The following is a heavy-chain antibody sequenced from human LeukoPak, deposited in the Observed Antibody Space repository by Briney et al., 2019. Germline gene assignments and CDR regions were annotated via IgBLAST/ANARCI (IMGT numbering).Heavy chain of an antibody. Sequence: GASVKVSCKVSGYTLTELSMHWVRQAPGKGLEWMGGFDPEDGETIYAQKFQGRVTMTEDTSTDTAYMELSSLRSEDTAVYYCATSLECLFYFDYWGQGTLVTVSS. CDR3: ATSLECLFYFDY. J-gene: IGHJ4*02. CDR2: FDPEDGET. D-gene: IGHD3-3*01. V-gene: IGHV1-24*01. CDR1: GYTLTELS.